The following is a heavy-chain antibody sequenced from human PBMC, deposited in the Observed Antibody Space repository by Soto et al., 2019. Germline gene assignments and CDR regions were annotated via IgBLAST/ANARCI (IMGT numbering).Heavy chain of an antibody. CDR2: TYYRSKWYN. J-gene: IGHJ6*02. CDR3: ARDYSSSSWYPYYYYGMDV. V-gene: IGHV6-1*01. Sequence: SETLSLTCAISGDSVSSNSAAWNWIRQSPSRGLEWLGRTYYRSKWYNDYAVSVKSRITINPDTSKNQFSLQLNSVTPEDTAVYYCARDYSSSSWYPYYYYGMDVWGQGTTVTVSS. D-gene: IGHD6-13*01. CDR1: GDSVSSNSAA.